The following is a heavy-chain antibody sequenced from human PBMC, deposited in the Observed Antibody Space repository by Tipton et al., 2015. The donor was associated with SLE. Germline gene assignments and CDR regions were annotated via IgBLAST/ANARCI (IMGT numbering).Heavy chain of an antibody. CDR3: ARGWGNYDGSRGWFAP. CDR1: GFTFNSYAM. J-gene: IGHJ5*02. V-gene: IGHV4-4*02. D-gene: IGHD3-22*01. Sequence: SLRLSCAASGFTFNSYAMSWVRQPPGKGLESIGEIYHRGTTNYNPSLKSRVTISVDTSKNQFSLKLSSVTAADSAVYYCARGWGNYDGSRGWFAPWGQGTLVTVSS. CDR2: IYHRGTT.